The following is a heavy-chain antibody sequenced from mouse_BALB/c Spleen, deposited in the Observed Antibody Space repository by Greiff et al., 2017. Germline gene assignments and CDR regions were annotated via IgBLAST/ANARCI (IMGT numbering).Heavy chain of an antibody. V-gene: IGHV3-2*02. CDR2: ISYSGST. CDR1: GYSITSDYA. CDR3: AREAATAWFAY. Sequence: DVQLQESGPGLVKPSQSLSLTCTVTGYSITSDYAWNWIRQFPGNKLEWMGYISYSGSTSYNPSLKSRISITRDTSKNQFFLQLNSVTTEDTATYYCAREAATAWFAYWGQGTLVTVAA. D-gene: IGHD1-2*01. J-gene: IGHJ3*01.